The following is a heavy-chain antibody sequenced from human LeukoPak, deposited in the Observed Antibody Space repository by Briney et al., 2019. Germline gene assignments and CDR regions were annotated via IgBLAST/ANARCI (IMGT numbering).Heavy chain of an antibody. D-gene: IGHD3-10*01. CDR2: ISAYNGNT. V-gene: IGHV1-18*01. J-gene: IGHJ6*03. Sequence: GASVKVSCKASGYTLTSYGISWVRQAPGQGLEWMGWISAYNGNTNYAQKLQGRVTMTTDTSTSTAYMELRSLRSDDTAVYYCARGGLWFGELSPKDYYYYMDVWGKGTTVTISS. CDR1: GYTLTSYG. CDR3: ARGGLWFGELSPKDYYYYMDV.